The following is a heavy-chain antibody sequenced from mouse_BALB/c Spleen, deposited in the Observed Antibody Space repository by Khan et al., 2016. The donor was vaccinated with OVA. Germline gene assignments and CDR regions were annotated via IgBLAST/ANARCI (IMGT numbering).Heavy chain of an antibody. CDR1: GFSLTGYG. CDR2: TWGDGST. CDR3: AREIYYDYAYYYAMDY. Sequence: VQLVESGPGLVAPSQSLSITCTVSGFSLTGYGVNWVRQPPGKGLEWLGMTWGDGSTDYNSALKSRLSISKDNSKSQVLLKMNSLQTDDTARYXCAREIYYDYAYYYAMDYWGQGTSVTVSS. D-gene: IGHD2-4*01. V-gene: IGHV2-6-7*01. J-gene: IGHJ4*01.